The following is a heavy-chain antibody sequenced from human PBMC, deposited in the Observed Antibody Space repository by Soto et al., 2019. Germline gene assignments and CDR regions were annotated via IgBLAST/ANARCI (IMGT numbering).Heavy chain of an antibody. J-gene: IGHJ4*02. CDR2: ISAYNGNT. CDR1: GYTFTSYG. V-gene: IGHV1-18*01. Sequence: QVQLVQSGAEVKKPGASLKVSCKASGYTFTSYGISWVRQAPGQGLKWMGWISAYNGNTNYAQKLQGRVTMTTDTSTSTAYMELRSLRSDDTAVYYCARVRGGVDYGGLLPNYWGQGTLVTVSS. CDR3: ARVRGGVDYGGLLPNY. D-gene: IGHD4-17*01.